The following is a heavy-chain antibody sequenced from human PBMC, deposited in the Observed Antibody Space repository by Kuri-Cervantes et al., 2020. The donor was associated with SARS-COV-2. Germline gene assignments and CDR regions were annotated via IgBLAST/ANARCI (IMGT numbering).Heavy chain of an antibody. D-gene: IGHD4-11*01. CDR2: IYYSGST. CDR1: GGSISSSSYY. V-gene: IGHV4-39*01. Sequence: SETLSLTCTVSGGSISSSSYYWGWIRQPPGKGLEWIGSIYYSGSTYYNPSLKSRVTISVDTSKNQFSLKLSSVTAADAAVYYCARGGSSNYPNLLGYWGQGTLVTVSS. J-gene: IGHJ4*02. CDR3: ARGGSSNYPNLLGY.